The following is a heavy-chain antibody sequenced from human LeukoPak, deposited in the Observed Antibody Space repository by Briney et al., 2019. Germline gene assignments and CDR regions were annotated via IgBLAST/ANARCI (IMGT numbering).Heavy chain of an antibody. J-gene: IGHJ4*02. V-gene: IGHV4-34*01. CDR2: INHSGST. D-gene: IGHD3-22*01. CDR3: ARGHYYDSSGYRRKGVQDDY. CDR1: GGSFSGYY. Sequence: SETLSLTCAVYGGSFSGYYWSWIRQPPGKGLVWIGEINHSGSTNYNPSLKSRVTISVDTSKNQFSLRLSSVTAADTAVYYCARGHYYDSSGYRRKGVQDDYWGQGTLVTVSS.